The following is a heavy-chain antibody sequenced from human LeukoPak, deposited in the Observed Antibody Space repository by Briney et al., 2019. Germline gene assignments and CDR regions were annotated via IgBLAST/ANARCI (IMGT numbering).Heavy chain of an antibody. J-gene: IGHJ1*01. V-gene: IGHV3-20*04. CDR1: GFTFDDYG. CDR3: ATNPPGRTYLQD. D-gene: IGHD1-1*01. CDR2: INWIGDTT. Sequence: GGSLRLSCAASGFTFDDYGMTWVRQVPGKGLEWIAEINWIGDTTRYGDSVKGRFTISRDNAKNSLDLQINSLRVQDTAFYYCATNPPGRTYLQDWGQGTLVTVSS.